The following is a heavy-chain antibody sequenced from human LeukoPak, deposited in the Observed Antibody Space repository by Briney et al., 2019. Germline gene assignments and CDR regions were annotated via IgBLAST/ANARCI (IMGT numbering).Heavy chain of an antibody. CDR3: ARTTTGISYVGVDY. CDR1: GYTFTRYG. Sequence: ASVNVSYKASGYTFTRYGISGVGQAPGQGGEWMGWISAYNGNTNYTQKLQGRVTVTTDTSTSTAYMELRSLRSDDTAVYYCARTTTGISYVGVDYWGQGTLVTVSS. J-gene: IGHJ4*02. D-gene: IGHD1-14*01. V-gene: IGHV1-18*01. CDR2: ISAYNGNT.